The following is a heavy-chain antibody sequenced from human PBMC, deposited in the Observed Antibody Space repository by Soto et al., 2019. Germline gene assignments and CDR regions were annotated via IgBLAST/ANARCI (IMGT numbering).Heavy chain of an antibody. V-gene: IGHV5-51*01. Sequence: PGESLKISCKGSGYIFTSYWIAWVRQIPGRGLEWMGIIYPSDSDTRYSPSFQGQVTISADKSISTAYLQWNSLKASDTAIYYCARLASDSARPGDWFDPWGRGTLVTVSS. J-gene: IGHJ5*02. CDR1: GYIFTSYW. D-gene: IGHD1-26*01. CDR2: IYPSDSDT. CDR3: ARLASDSARPGDWFDP.